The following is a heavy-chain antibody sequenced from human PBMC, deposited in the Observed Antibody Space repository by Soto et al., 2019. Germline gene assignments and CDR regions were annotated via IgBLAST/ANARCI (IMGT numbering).Heavy chain of an antibody. CDR2: IYYSGST. J-gene: IGHJ4*02. Sequence: PSETLSLTCTVSVGSISSGGYYWSWIRQHPGKGLEWIGYIYYSGSTYYNPSLKSRVTISVDTSKNQFSLKLSSVTAADTAVYYCAREDSGYGYDYWGQGTLVTVSS. CDR3: AREDSGYGYDY. D-gene: IGHD5-12*01. V-gene: IGHV4-31*03. CDR1: VGSISSGGYY.